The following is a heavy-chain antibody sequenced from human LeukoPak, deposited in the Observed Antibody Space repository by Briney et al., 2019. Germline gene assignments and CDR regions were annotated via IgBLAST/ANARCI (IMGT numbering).Heavy chain of an antibody. CDR1: GLTFNSYA. J-gene: IGHJ6*02. V-gene: IGHV3-23*01. CDR3: AKLMWAYYYYGMDV. Sequence: GGSLRLSCAASGLTFNSYAMSWVRQAPGKGLEWVSAVIGSGSSTYYADSVKGRFTISRDNSKNTLYLQMNSLRAEDTAVYYCAKLMWAYYYYGMDVWGQGTTVTVSS. CDR2: VIGSGSST. D-gene: IGHD2-8*01.